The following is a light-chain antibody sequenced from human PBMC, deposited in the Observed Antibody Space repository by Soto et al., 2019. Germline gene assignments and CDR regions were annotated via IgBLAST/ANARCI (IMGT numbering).Light chain of an antibody. V-gene: IGLV2-14*01. CDR2: EVS. CDR3: ISYTSDDVRYV. J-gene: IGLJ1*01. Sequence: QSALTQPASGSGTPGQSITISCTGSNSDVGLYDFVSWYQHHPGRAPKLIVSEVSHRPSGISNRFSGSKSGNTAALTISGLQSEDEADYYCISYTSDDVRYVFGTGTKVTVL. CDR1: NSDVGLYDF.